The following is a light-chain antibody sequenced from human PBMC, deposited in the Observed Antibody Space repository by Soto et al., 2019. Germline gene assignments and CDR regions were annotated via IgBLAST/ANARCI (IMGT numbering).Light chain of an antibody. CDR2: EVS. CDR3: SSYTRSSTHWV. Sequence: QSVLTQPASVSGSPGQSITISCIGTSSDVGGYNYVSWYQQHPGKAPKLMIYEVSNRPSGVSNRFSGSKSGNTASLTISGLQAEDEADYYCSSYTRSSTHWVFGGGTKLTVL. V-gene: IGLV2-14*01. J-gene: IGLJ3*02. CDR1: SSDVGGYNY.